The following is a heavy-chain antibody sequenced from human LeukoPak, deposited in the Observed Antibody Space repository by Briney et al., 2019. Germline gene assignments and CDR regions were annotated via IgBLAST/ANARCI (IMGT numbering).Heavy chain of an antibody. CDR2: INHSGST. CDR3: ARGRGYSYGGTRIDY. V-gene: IGHV4-34*01. J-gene: IGHJ4*02. Sequence: SETLSLTCAVYGGSFSGYYWSWIRQPPGKGLEWIGEINHSGSTNYNPSLKSRVTISVDTSKNQFSLKLSSVTAADTAVYYCARGRGYSYGGTRIDYWGQGTLVTVSS. CDR1: GGSFSGYY. D-gene: IGHD5-18*01.